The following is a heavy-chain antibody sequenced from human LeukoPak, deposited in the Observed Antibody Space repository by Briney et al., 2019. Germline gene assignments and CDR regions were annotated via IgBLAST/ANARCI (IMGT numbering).Heavy chain of an antibody. CDR2: IYTSGST. Sequence: PSETLSLTCTVSGGSISSYYWSWIRQPPGKGLEWIGYIYTSGSTNYNPSLKSRVTISVDTSKNQFSLKLSSVTAADTAVYYCAGSYGRGGYGDFDYWGQGTLVTVSS. D-gene: IGHD5-12*01. CDR1: GGSISSYY. CDR3: AGSYGRGGYGDFDY. V-gene: IGHV4-4*09. J-gene: IGHJ4*02.